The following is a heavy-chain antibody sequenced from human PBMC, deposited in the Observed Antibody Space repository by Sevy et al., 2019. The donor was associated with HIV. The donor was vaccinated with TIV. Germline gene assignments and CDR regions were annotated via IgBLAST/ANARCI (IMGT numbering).Heavy chain of an antibody. CDR1: TFTFGHYA. Sequence: GGSLRLSCAASTFTFGHYAMHWVRQAPGKGLQWVAGISYEGSNEYYTDSVKGRFTISRDNSKNTLNLEMSNLRVEDTALYYRARDWGTPPTAILYYFDFWGQGIPVTVSS. D-gene: IGHD3-16*01. CDR2: ISYEGSNE. V-gene: IGHV3-30*04. J-gene: IGHJ4*02. CDR3: ARDWGTPPTAILYYFDF.